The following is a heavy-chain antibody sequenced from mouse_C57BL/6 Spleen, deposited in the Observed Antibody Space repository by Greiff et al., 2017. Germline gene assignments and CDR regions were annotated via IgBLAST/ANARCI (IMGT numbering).Heavy chain of an antibody. V-gene: IGHV5-4*01. CDR2: ISDGGSYT. CDR3: ARDKRGNWYFDV. Sequence: EVKLMESGGGLVKPGGSLKLSCAASGFTFSSYAMSWVRQTPEKRLEWVATISDGGSYTYYPDNVKGRFTISRDKAKNNLYLQMSNLKSADTAMYYGARDKRGNWYFDVWGTGTTVTGSS. J-gene: IGHJ1*03. CDR1: GFTFSSYA.